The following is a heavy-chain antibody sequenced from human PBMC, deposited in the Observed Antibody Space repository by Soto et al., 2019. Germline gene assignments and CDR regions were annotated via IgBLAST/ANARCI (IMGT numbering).Heavy chain of an antibody. CDR1: GGSFSGYY. Sequence: SEPLSLTCTVYGGSFSGYYWSWIRQPPGKGLEWIGEINHSGSTNYNPSLKSRVAISVDPSKNQFSLKLSSVTAADTAVYYCARGLYSSGWYSWFDPWGQGTLVTVSS. V-gene: IGHV4-34*01. D-gene: IGHD6-19*01. CDR3: ARGLYSSGWYSWFDP. J-gene: IGHJ5*02. CDR2: INHSGST.